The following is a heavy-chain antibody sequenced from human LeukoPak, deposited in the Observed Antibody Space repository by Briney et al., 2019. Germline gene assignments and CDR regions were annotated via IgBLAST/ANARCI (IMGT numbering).Heavy chain of an antibody. CDR3: ARVHWYFDF. Sequence: GGCLRLSCAASGFTFSSYWMSWVRQAPGKGLEWVAHIKEDGSDKNYVDSVKGRFTISRDNAKNSLYLHMNSLRVEDTAVYYCARVHWYFDFWGRGTLVTVSS. CDR2: IKEDGSDK. V-gene: IGHV3-7*04. CDR1: GFTFSSYW. J-gene: IGHJ2*01.